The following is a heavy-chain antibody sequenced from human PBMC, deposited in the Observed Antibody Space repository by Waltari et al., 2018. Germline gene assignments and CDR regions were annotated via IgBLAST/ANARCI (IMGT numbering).Heavy chain of an antibody. CDR2: IGTAGDT. Sequence: EVQLVESGGGLVQPGGSLRLSCAASGFTFRSYDMPWFRQATGKGLEWVSAIGTAGDTYYPGSVKGRCTISRENAKNAVYLQRNSRRAGETAVYYCARAAAYDSSGYPEADAFDIWGQGTMVTVSS. V-gene: IGHV3-13*01. D-gene: IGHD3-22*01. CDR3: ARAAAYDSSGYPEADAFDI. CDR1: GFTFRSYD. J-gene: IGHJ3*02.